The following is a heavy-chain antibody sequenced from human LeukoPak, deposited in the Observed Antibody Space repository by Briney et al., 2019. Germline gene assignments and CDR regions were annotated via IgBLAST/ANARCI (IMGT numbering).Heavy chain of an antibody. Sequence: GASVKVSCKASGYTFTSYGISWVRQAPGQGLEWMGWISAYNGNTNYAQKLQGRVTMTTDTSTSTAYMELRSLRADDTAVYYCARVNIAGDNSGWFDPWGQGTLVTVSS. V-gene: IGHV1-18*01. D-gene: IGHD6-13*01. CDR2: ISAYNGNT. CDR3: ARVNIAGDNSGWFDP. CDR1: GYTFTSYG. J-gene: IGHJ5*02.